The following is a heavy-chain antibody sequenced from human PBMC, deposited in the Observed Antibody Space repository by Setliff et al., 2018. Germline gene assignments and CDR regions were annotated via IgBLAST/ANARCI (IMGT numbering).Heavy chain of an antibody. D-gene: IGHD3-3*01. CDR1: GFTFSNYG. CDR2: INPSGGST. J-gene: IGHJ5*02. V-gene: IGHV1-46*01. CDR3: ARGGIGFSEITIFGVALYWFDP. Sequence: GGSLRLSCVASGFTFSNYGMHWVRQAPGQGLEWMGIINPSGGSTSYAQKFQGRVTMTRDTSTSTVYMELSSLRSEDTAVYYCARGGIGFSEITIFGVALYWFDPWGQGTLVTVSS.